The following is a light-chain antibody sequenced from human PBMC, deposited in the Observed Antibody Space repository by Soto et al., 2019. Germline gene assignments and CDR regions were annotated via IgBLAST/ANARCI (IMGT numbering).Light chain of an antibody. CDR2: DSS. CDR3: QQYNSYPFT. CDR1: QSISSW. Sequence: DIQMTQSPSTLSVSVGDRVTITCRASQSISSWLAWYQQKPGKAPELLIYDSSNLQIGVPSRFSGSQSGTEFTLTISSLQPDDFATYYCQQYNSYPFTFGQGTRLEIK. V-gene: IGKV1-5*01. J-gene: IGKJ2*01.